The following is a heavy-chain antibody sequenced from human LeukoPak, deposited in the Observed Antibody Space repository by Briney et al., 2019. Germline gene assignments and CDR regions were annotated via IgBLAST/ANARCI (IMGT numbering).Heavy chain of an antibody. Sequence: PSETLSLTCTVSGGSISSYYWSWIRQSPGKGLEWIGYIYYSGSTNCNPSLKSRVTISVDTSKNQFSLKLSSVTAADTAVYYCARTGYSSGWYFDYWGQGTLVTVSS. CDR1: GGSISSYY. CDR2: IYYSGST. CDR3: ARTGYSSGWYFDY. D-gene: IGHD6-19*01. V-gene: IGHV4-59*01. J-gene: IGHJ4*02.